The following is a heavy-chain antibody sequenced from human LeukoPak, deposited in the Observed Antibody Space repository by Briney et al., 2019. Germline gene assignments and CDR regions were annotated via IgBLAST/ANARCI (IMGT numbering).Heavy chain of an antibody. V-gene: IGHV3-11*04. CDR1: GFTFSDYY. CDR2: ISSSSSTI. J-gene: IGHJ4*02. Sequence: GGSLRLSCAASGFTFSDYYMSWIRQAPGKGLEWVSYISSSSSTIYYADSVKGRFTISRDNAKNSLYLQMNSLRAEDTAVYYCARDRYCSGGSCYYFDYWGQGTLVTVSS. D-gene: IGHD2-15*01. CDR3: ARDRYCSGGSCYYFDY.